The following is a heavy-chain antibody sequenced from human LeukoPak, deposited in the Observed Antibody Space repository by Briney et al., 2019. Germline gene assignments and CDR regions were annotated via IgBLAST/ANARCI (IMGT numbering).Heavy chain of an antibody. Sequence: APVKLSCKASRYPFTSSYMHWAPQAPGQGLEWLAIINPRDGSTTYAQDFRARVTMTRDTFTSTVYMELGSLRSEDTAVYFCARGPVSGSTYHPDYCDHWGQGTLVTVSS. J-gene: IGHJ4*02. CDR3: ARGPVSGSTYHPDYCDH. CDR2: INPRDGST. CDR1: RYPFTSSY. D-gene: IGHD1-26*01. V-gene: IGHV1-46*01.